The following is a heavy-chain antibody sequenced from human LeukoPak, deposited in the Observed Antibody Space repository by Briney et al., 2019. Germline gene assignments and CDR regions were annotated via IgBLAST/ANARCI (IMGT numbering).Heavy chain of an antibody. D-gene: IGHD1-26*01. V-gene: IGHV1-46*01. CDR1: GYTFTSHY. J-gene: IGHJ4*02. CDR2: INPSGGST. Sequence: GASVKVSCKASGYTFTSHYMHWVRQAPGQGLEWMGIINPSGGSTSYAQKFQGRVTMTRDMSTSTVYMELSSLRSEDTAVYYCASRSIVGATSDFDYWGQGTLVTVSS. CDR3: ASRSIVGATSDFDY.